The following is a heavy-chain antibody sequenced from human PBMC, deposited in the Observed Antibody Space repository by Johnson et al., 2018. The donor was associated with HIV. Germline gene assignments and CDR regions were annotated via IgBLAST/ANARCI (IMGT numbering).Heavy chain of an antibody. CDR2: IGYDGSDK. D-gene: IGHD4-17*01. CDR1: GFTFDDYG. V-gene: IGHV3-33*08. Sequence: QVQLVESGGGLVQPGRSLRLSCAASGFTFDDYGMSWVRQAPGKGLEWVAVIGYDGSDKYYADSVKGRVTISRDNPKNTVYLQMSSLRAEDTALYYCARDLGRWAVTTDDGLDIWGQGTMVTVSS. J-gene: IGHJ3*02. CDR3: ARDLGRWAVTTDDGLDI.